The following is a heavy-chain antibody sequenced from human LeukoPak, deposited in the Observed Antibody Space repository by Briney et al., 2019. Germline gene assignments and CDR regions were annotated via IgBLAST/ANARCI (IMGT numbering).Heavy chain of an antibody. CDR2: IYYSGST. CDR3: ARGAHYYDSSGYYYPFDY. CDR1: GGSITSGAYC. V-gene: IGHV4-61*08. Sequence: SETLSLTCTVSGGSITSGAYCWSWIRQHPGKGLEWIGYIYYSGSTNYNPSLKSRVTISVDTSKNQFSLKLSSVTAADTAVYYCARGAHYYDSSGYYYPFDYWGQGTLVTVSS. D-gene: IGHD3-22*01. J-gene: IGHJ4*02.